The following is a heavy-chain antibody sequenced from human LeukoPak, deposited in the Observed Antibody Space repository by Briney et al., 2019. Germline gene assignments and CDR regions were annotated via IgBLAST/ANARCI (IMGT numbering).Heavy chain of an antibody. D-gene: IGHD2-15*01. CDR3: AKGRAKGGYCSGGSCYGEYYFDY. Sequence: PGGSLRLSCAASGFTFSSYAMHWVRQAPGKGLEWVALISYDGSNKYYADSVKGRFTISRDNSKNTLYLQMNSLRAEDTAVYYCAKGRAKGGYCSGGSCYGEYYFDYWGQGTLVTVSS. CDR1: GFTFSSYA. V-gene: IGHV3-30-3*01. CDR2: ISYDGSNK. J-gene: IGHJ4*02.